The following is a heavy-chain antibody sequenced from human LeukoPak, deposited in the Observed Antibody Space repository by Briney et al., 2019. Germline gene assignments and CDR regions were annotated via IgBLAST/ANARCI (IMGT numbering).Heavy chain of an antibody. CDR3: ARARGEYQLLIGDYYYYMDV. CDR1: GGSISSGSYY. V-gene: IGHV4-61*02. J-gene: IGHJ6*03. Sequence: SSETLSLTCTVSGGSISSGSYYWSWIRQPAGKGLEWIGRIYTSGSTNYNPSLKSRVTISVDTSKNQFSLKLSSVTAADTAVYYCARARGEYQLLIGDYYYYMDVWGKGTTVTVSS. CDR2: IYTSGST. D-gene: IGHD2-2*01.